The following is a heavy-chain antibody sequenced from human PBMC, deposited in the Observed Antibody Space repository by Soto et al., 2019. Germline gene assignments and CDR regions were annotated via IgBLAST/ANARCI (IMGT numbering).Heavy chain of an antibody. J-gene: IGHJ6*02. V-gene: IGHV3-23*01. CDR3: APGAGRNYYYGMDV. CDR1: GFTFSSYA. Sequence: EVQLLESGGGLVQPGGSLRLSFAASGFTFSSYAMSWVRQAPGKGLEWVSAISGSGGSTYYADSVKGRFTISRDNSKNTLYLQMNSLRAEDTAVYYCAPGAGRNYYYGMDVWGQGTTVTVSS. CDR2: ISGSGGST. D-gene: IGHD3-10*01.